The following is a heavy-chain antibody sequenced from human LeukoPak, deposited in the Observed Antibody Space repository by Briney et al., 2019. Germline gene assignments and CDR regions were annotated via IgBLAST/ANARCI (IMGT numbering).Heavy chain of an antibody. CDR1: GFTFSSYA. CDR2: ISGSGGST. Sequence: GGSLRLSCAASGFTFSSYAMNWVRQAPGKGLEWVSVISGSGGSTYYADPVKGRFPMSRDNSKNTLYLQMNSLRAEDTAVYYCAKERGNGVRGAFDIWGQGTMVTVSS. V-gene: IGHV3-23*01. CDR3: AKERGNGVRGAFDI. D-gene: IGHD4-17*01. J-gene: IGHJ3*02.